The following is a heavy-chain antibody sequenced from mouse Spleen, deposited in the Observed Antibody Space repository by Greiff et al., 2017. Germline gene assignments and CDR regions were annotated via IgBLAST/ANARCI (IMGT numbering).Heavy chain of an antibody. V-gene: IGHV5-17*01. D-gene: IGHD2-14*01. CDR1: GFTFSDYG. CDR2: ISSGSSTI. CDR3: ARREVRLYYYAMDY. Sequence: EVKLMESGGGLVKPGGSLKLSCAASGFTFSDYGMHWVRQAPEKGLEWVAYISSGSSTIYYADTVKGRFTISRDNAKNTLFLQMTSLRSEDTAMYYCARREVRLYYYAMDYWGQGTSVTVSS. J-gene: IGHJ4*01.